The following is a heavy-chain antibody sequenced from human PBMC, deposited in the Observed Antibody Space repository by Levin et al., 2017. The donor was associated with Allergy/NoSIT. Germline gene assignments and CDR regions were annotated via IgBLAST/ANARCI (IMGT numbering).Heavy chain of an antibody. J-gene: IGHJ6*02. CDR3: ARPMTEWWGWDYYYYGMDV. CDR2: IYPGDSDT. Sequence: GESLKISCKGSGYSFTSYWIGWVRQMPGKGLEWMGIIYPGDSDTRYSPSFQGQVTISADKSISTAYLQWSSLKASDTAMYYCARPMTEWWGWDYYYYGMDVWGQGTTVTVSS. D-gene: IGHD2-15*01. V-gene: IGHV5-51*01. CDR1: GYSFTSYW.